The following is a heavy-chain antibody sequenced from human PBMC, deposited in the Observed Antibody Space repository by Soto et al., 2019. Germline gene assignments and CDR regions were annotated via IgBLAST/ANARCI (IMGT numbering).Heavy chain of an antibody. CDR3: ARKGQLGLGY. CDR2: INHSGST. CDR1: GGSFSGYY. V-gene: IGHV4-34*01. D-gene: IGHD6-6*01. Sequence: SETTSLTCAVYGGSFSGYYWSWIRQPPGEGLEWIGEINHSGSTNYNPSLKSRVTISVDTSKNQFSLKLSSVTAADTAVYYCARKGQLGLGYWGQGTLVTVSS. J-gene: IGHJ4*02.